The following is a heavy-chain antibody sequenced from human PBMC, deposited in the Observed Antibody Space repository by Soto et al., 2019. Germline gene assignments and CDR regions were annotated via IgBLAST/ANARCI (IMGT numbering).Heavy chain of an antibody. CDR2: IYSNGDT. V-gene: IGHV4-31*03. Sequence: QVQLQESGPGLVKPSQTLSLTCSVSSDSMNSGGYYWSWIRQHPGKGLEWIGYIYSNGDTYYNPSLKSRVTLSVDTSKNQFSRNLTSVTAADTAVYYCARRGGSSSGYYYYAMDVWGQGTTVTVSS. J-gene: IGHJ6*02. CDR3: ARRGGSSSGYYYYAMDV. D-gene: IGHD6-6*01. CDR1: SDSMNSGGYY.